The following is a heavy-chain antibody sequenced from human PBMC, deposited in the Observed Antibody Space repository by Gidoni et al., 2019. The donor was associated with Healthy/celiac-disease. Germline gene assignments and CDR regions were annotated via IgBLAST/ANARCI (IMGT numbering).Heavy chain of an antibody. CDR2: IYYSGST. V-gene: IGHV4-59*01. D-gene: IGHD3-3*01. CDR3: ARSYYDFWSGQKINWFDP. J-gene: IGHJ5*02. Sequence: QVQLQESGPGLVKPSETLSLTCTVSGGSISSYYWSWIRQPPGKGLEWIGYIYYSGSTNYNPSLKSRVTISVDTSKNQFSLKLSSVTAADTAVYYCARSYYDFWSGQKINWFDPWGQGTLVTVSS. CDR1: GGSISSYY.